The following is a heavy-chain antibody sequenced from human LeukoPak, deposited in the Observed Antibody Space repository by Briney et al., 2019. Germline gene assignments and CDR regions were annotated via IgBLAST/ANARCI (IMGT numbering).Heavy chain of an antibody. Sequence: GGSLRLSCAASGFTFNNYAMSWVRQAPGKGLEWDSAISGSGGSTYYADSVKGRFTISRDNSKNTLYLQMNSLRAEDTAVYYCAKNPVPFYGSGSYYFDYWGQGTLVTVSS. CDR2: ISGSGGST. D-gene: IGHD3-10*01. CDR1: GFTFNNYA. J-gene: IGHJ4*02. V-gene: IGHV3-23*01. CDR3: AKNPVPFYGSGSYYFDY.